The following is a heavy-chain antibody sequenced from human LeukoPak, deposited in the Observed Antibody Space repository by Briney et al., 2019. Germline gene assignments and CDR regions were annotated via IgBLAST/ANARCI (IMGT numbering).Heavy chain of an antibody. D-gene: IGHD3-22*01. V-gene: IGHV3-53*05. J-gene: IGHJ4*02. CDR2: IYKDGST. CDR3: ARALYYYDQIDY. Sequence: QPGGSLRLSCAASGFAVSNNYMTWVCQAPGKGLEWVSVIYKDGSTYYADSVKGRFTISRDNSKNTLYLQMNSLRAEDTAVYYCARALYYYDQIDYWGQGTLVTVSS. CDR1: GFAVSNNY.